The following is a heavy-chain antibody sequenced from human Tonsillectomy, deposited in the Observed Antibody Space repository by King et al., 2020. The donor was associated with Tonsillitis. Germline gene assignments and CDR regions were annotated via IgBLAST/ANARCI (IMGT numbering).Heavy chain of an antibody. CDR2: INHSGST. J-gene: IGHJ4*02. V-gene: IGHV4-38-2*02. Sequence: LQLQESGPGLVKPSETLSLICTVSGYSISNGYYWGWVRQPPGKGLEWIGSINHSGSTHYNPSLKSRVTISVDTSKNQFSLNLTSVTAADTAVFYCARSDYSWDDLDSWGRGTLVTVSS. D-gene: IGHD1-1*01. CDR1: GYSISNGYY. CDR3: ARSDYSWDDLDS.